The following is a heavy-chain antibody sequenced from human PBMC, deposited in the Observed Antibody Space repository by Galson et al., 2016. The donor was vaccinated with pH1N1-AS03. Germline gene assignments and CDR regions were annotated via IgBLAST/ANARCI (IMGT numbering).Heavy chain of an antibody. V-gene: IGHV3-64*02. CDR3: ERAGGY. J-gene: IGHJ4*02. CDR2: ISSDGGST. CDR1: GFIISNHG. Sequence: SLRLSCAASGFIISNHGMHWARQAPGKGPEFVARISSDGGSTYYADSVKARFTISGDNSKNTLYLQMASLRVEDTAVYYCERAGGYWGQGTLVTVSS.